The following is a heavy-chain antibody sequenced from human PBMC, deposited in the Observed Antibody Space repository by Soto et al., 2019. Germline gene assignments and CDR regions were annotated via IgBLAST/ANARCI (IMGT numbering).Heavy chain of an antibody. Sequence: QVQLQESGPGLVKPSQTLTLTCTVSGDSISSGGYYWSWIRQHPGKGLEWIGYIYASGSTFYNPSLKSRITMSVDRSKNQFSLKLTSVTAADTAVYFCARGRVTTFGVVITDFDYWGQGTLVTVSS. CDR3: ARGRVTTFGVVITDFDY. D-gene: IGHD3-3*01. J-gene: IGHJ4*02. CDR2: IYASGST. V-gene: IGHV4-31*03. CDR1: GDSISSGGYY.